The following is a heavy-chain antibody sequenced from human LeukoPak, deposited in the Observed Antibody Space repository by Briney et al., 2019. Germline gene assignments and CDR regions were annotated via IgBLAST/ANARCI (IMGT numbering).Heavy chain of an antibody. J-gene: IGHJ4*02. CDR3: ARGERWLQFAHYFDY. CDR2: IYHSGST. V-gene: IGHV4-30-2*01. D-gene: IGHD5-24*01. Sequence: SETLSLTCAVSGGSISSGGYSWSWIRQPPGKGLEWIGYIYHSGSTNYNPSLKSRVTISVDTSKNQFSLKLSSVTAADTAVYYCARGERWLQFAHYFDYWGQGTLVTVSS. CDR1: GGSISSGGYS.